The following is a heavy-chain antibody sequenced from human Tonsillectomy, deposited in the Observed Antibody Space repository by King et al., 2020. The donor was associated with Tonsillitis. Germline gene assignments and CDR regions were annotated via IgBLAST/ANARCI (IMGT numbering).Heavy chain of an antibody. Sequence: VQLVESGGGVVQPGRSLRLSCEASGFTFRSYGLHWVRQAPGKGLEWVAVISYDGSDKYYADSVKGRFTISRDNSRNTLYLQMNSLRAEDTAVYYCARDRGYSGYDLDYWGQGTLVTVSS. J-gene: IGHJ4*02. CDR2: ISYDGSDK. CDR3: ARDRGYSGYDLDY. D-gene: IGHD5-12*01. V-gene: IGHV3-30-3*01. CDR1: GFTFRSYG.